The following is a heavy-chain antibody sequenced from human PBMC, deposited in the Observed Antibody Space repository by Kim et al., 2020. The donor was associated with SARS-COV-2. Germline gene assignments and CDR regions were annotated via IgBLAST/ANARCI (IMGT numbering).Heavy chain of an antibody. D-gene: IGHD6-19*01. CDR2: FDPEDGET. CDR3: AAGRYHSSGDAFDI. Sequence: ASVKVSCKVSGYTLTELSMHWVRQAPGKGLEWMGGFDPEDGETIYAQKFQGRVTMTEDTSTDTAYMELSSLRSEDTAVYYCAAGRYHSSGDAFDIWGQGTMVTVSS. CDR1: GYTLTELS. V-gene: IGHV1-24*01. J-gene: IGHJ3*02.